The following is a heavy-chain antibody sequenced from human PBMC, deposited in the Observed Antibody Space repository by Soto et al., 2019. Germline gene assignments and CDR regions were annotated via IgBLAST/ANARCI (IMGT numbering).Heavy chain of an antibody. CDR3: ARDGMTTGDT. Sequence: TSETLSLTCIVSGVSVRSYTWSWVRQPANKGLEWIGRVFSSMSATYNPSLKSRVSISMDTPENRISLKLDSVTAADAGVYFCARDGMTTGDTWGPGTLVTVSS. CDR2: VFSSMSA. CDR1: GVSVRSYT. J-gene: IGHJ4*02. D-gene: IGHD2-21*02. V-gene: IGHV4-4*07.